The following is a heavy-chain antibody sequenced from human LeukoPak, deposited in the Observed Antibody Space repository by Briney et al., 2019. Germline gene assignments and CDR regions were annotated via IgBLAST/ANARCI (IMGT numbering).Heavy chain of an antibody. CDR3: ARGNYDFWSGYPRHNWFDP. D-gene: IGHD3-3*01. CDR2: MNPNSGNT. V-gene: IGHV1-8*03. J-gene: IGHJ5*02. Sequence: ASVKVSCKASGYTFTSYDINWVRQATGQGLEWMGWMNPNSGNTGYAQKFQGRVTITRNISISTAYMELSSLRSEDTAVYYCARGNYDFWSGYPRHNWFDPWGQGTLVTVSS. CDR1: GYTFTSYD.